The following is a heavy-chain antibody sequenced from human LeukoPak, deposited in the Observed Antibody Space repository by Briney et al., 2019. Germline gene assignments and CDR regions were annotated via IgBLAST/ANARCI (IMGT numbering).Heavy chain of an antibody. V-gene: IGHV3-23*01. CDR1: GDSVSSRTYF. CDR2: ISGSGGST. CDR3: AKVWFGSSAQFDY. D-gene: IGHD6-6*01. Sequence: ETLSLTCTVSGDSVSSRTYFWGWVRQPPGEGLEWVSAISGSGGSTYYADSVKGRFTISRDNSKNTLYLQMNSLRAEDTAVYYCAKVWFGSSAQFDYWGQGTLVTVSS. J-gene: IGHJ4*02.